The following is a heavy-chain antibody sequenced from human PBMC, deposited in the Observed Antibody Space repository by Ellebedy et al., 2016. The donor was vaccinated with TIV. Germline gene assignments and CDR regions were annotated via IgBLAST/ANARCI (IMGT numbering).Heavy chain of an antibody. CDR3: AKDLATIFNSFNV. V-gene: IGHV3-30*04. D-gene: IGHD3-9*01. CDR1: GFTFSSHA. Sequence: GGSLRLSXAASGFTFSSHAMHWVRQAPGKGLEWVAVISSDGRNEYYADSVKGRFTISRDNSKNTLSLQMNSLRVEDSAVYYCAKDLATIFNSFNVWGQGTMVTVSS. J-gene: IGHJ3*01. CDR2: ISSDGRNE.